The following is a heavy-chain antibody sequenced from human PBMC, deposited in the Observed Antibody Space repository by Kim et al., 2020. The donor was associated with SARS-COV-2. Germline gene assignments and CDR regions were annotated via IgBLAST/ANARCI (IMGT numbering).Heavy chain of an antibody. CDR1: GYTFTSYG. V-gene: IGHV1-18*01. CDR3: ARGSAVAGLNY. J-gene: IGHJ4*02. D-gene: IGHD6-19*01. Sequence: ASVKVSCKSSGYTFTSYGISWVRQAPGRGLEWVGRINPYIGAIKYAQKLQDRVTMTTDTSTSTAYMEVRSLRSDDTAVYYCARGSAVAGLNYWGQGTLVTVSS. CDR2: INPYIGAI.